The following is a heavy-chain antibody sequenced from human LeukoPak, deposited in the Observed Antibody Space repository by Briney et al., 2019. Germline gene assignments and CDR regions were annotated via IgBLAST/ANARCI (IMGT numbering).Heavy chain of an antibody. CDR2: INHSGST. CDR1: GGSFSGYY. CDR3: ARDGRAVAAIPYYYYGMDV. Sequence: KSSETLSLTCAVYGGSFSGYYWSWIRQPPGKGLEWIGEINHSGSTNYNPSLKSRVTISVDTSKNQFSLKLSSVTAADTAVYYCARDGRAVAAIPYYYYGMDVWGQGTTVTVSS. J-gene: IGHJ6*02. V-gene: IGHV4-34*01. D-gene: IGHD6-19*01.